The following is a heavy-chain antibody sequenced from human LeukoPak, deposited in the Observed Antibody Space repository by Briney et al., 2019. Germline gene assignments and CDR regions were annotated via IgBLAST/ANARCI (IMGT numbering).Heavy chain of an antibody. CDR1: GGTFSSSA. J-gene: IGHJ4*02. V-gene: IGHV1-46*01. CDR3: AREELGGTFDY. Sequence: ASVKVSCKTSGGTFSSSAITWVRQAPGQGLEWMGLISPNGGSTTYAQKFQGRVTMTKDTSTSTVYMELSSLRSEDTAMYYCAREELGGTFDYWGQGNLVIVSS. D-gene: IGHD1-26*01. CDR2: ISPNGGST.